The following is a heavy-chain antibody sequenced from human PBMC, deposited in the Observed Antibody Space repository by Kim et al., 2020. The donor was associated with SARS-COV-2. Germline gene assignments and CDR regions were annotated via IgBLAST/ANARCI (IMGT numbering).Heavy chain of an antibody. J-gene: IGHJ6*02. CDR3: AREHTPDIVVVVAAYYYYYGMDV. CDR2: INPSGGST. CDR1: GYTFTSYY. V-gene: IGHV1-46*01. D-gene: IGHD2-15*01. Sequence: ASVKVSCKASGYTFTSYYMHWVRQAPGQGLEWMGIINPSGGSTSYAQKFQGRVTMTRDTSTSTVYMELSSLRSEDTAVYYCAREHTPDIVVVVAAYYYYYGMDVWGQGTTVTVSS.